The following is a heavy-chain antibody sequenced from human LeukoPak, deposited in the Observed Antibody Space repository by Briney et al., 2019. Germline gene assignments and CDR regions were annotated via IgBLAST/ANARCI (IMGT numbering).Heavy chain of an antibody. D-gene: IGHD4-17*01. CDR3: TRNAYGDHDDY. CDR1: GGSISGYY. CDR2: IYTTGST. J-gene: IGHJ4*02. V-gene: IGHV4-4*07. Sequence: SETLSLTCTVSGGSISGYYWSWIRQPAGKGLEWIGRIYTTGSTDYNPSLRSRVTMSVDTSKNQFSLKLNSVTAADTAIYYCTRNAYGDHDDYWGQGALVT.